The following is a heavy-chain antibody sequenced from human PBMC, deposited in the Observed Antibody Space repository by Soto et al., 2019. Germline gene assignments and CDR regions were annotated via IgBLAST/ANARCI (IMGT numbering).Heavy chain of an antibody. D-gene: IGHD3-3*01. Sequence: SETLSLTCTVSGGSISSYYWSWIRQPPGKGLEWIGYIYYSGSTNYNPSLKSRVTISVDTSKNQFSLKLSSVTAADTAVYYCARGCFLENYFDYWGQGTLVTVSS. CDR3: ARGCFLENYFDY. CDR1: GGSISSYY. J-gene: IGHJ4*02. V-gene: IGHV4-59*01. CDR2: IYYSGST.